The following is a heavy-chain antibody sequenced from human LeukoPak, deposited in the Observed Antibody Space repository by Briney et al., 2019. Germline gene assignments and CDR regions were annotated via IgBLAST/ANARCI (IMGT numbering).Heavy chain of an antibody. V-gene: IGHV5-51*03. CDR2: SYPGDSDT. CDR3: ASLPAALYLDI. Sequence: GESLKISCKGSGYSFTSYWIGWVRQMPGKGLERMGISYPGDSDTRYSPSFQGQVTISADKSISTAYLQWSSLKASDTAMYYCASLPAALYLDIWGQGTMVTVSS. J-gene: IGHJ3*02. CDR1: GYSFTSYW. D-gene: IGHD2-2*01.